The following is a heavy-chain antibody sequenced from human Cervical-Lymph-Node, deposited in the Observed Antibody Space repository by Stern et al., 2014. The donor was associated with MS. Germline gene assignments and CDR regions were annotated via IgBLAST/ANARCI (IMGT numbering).Heavy chain of an antibody. Sequence: QLVQSGPEVKRPGESLKISCQASGYTFTSYWIGWVRQMPGKGLEWIAIIFPGGSDIRYSTSFQGQVPISADKSSSTAYLQWNNLKASDTAIYYCARQRYFDYWGQGTLVTVSS. J-gene: IGHJ4*02. CDR3: ARQRYFDY. V-gene: IGHV5-51*01. CDR2: IFPGGSDI. CDR1: GYTFTSYW.